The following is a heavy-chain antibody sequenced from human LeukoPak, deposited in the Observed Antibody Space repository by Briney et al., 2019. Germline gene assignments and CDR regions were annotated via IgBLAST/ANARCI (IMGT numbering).Heavy chain of an antibody. D-gene: IGHD6-13*01. CDR3: AREEGSSSWYYYYYYMDV. V-gene: IGHV4-34*01. CDR1: GGSFSGYY. J-gene: IGHJ6*03. CDR2: INHSGST. Sequence: SETLSLTCAVYGGSFSGYYWSWIRQPPGKGLEWIGEINHSGSTNYSPSLKSRVTISVDTSRNQFSLNLSSVTAADTAVYYCAREEGSSSWYYYYYYMDVWGKGTTVTVSS.